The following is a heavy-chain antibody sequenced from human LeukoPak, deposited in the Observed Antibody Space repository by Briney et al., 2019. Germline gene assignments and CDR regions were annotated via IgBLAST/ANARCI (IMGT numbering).Heavy chain of an antibody. CDR1: GFTVSSNY. D-gene: IGHD4-17*01. CDR3: AKDTYGDYLQY. J-gene: IGHJ4*02. CDR2: IYSGGST. V-gene: IGHV3-66*02. Sequence: PGGSLRLSCAASGFTVSSNYMSWVRQAPGKGLEWVSVIYSGGSTYYEDYVQGRFTISRDNSRNTLYLQMNSLRAEDTAVEIWAKDTYGDYLQYWRQGTRLTVFS.